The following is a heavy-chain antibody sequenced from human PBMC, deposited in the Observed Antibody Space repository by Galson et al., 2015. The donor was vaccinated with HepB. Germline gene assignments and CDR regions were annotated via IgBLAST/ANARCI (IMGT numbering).Heavy chain of an antibody. V-gene: IGHV3-23*01. J-gene: IGHJ6*03. D-gene: IGHD2-2*01. CDR2: INDNGGRT. CDR1: GSTFSSYG. CDR3: ARDRGYCSSTNCYRHYMDV. Sequence: SLRLSCAASGSTFSSYGMSWVRQAPGKGLEWVSTINDNGGRTHYADFVGARFIISRDNSKNTLFLQLNSLRAEDTAVYYCARDRGYCSSTNCYRHYMDVWGKGTTVTVSS.